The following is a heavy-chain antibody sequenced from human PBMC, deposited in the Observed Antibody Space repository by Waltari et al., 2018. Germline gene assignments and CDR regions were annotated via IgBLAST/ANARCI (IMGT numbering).Heavy chain of an antibody. CDR2: IYHTGSS. CDR3: AEEGNTTAGLFDS. J-gene: IGHJ4*02. Sequence: QVQLRESGPGLVRSSETLSLTCTVSGHSVNPDFSWAWIRQSPGGGLEWIASIYHTGSSHYNSSLKSRVSISTDMSTKQFFLTLTHLTAADTAVYYCAEEGNTTAGLFDSWGQGTLVTVSS. D-gene: IGHD6-25*01. CDR1: GHSVNPDFS. V-gene: IGHV4-38-2*02.